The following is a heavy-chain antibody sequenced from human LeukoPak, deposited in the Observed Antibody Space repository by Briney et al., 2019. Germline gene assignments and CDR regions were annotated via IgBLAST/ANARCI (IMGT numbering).Heavy chain of an antibody. Sequence: GGSLRLSCAASGFSVSYYFMNWVRQAPGRGLEWVSVIYSGGTTYYGNSVKGRFTVSRDISRNTLYLQMNSLEVEDTAVYYCARDGGCTAAGCPSGLFDYWGQGILVTVSS. J-gene: IGHJ4*02. CDR3: ARDGGCTAAGCPSGLFDY. CDR1: GFSVSYYF. D-gene: IGHD2-8*02. CDR2: IYSGGTT. V-gene: IGHV3-66*01.